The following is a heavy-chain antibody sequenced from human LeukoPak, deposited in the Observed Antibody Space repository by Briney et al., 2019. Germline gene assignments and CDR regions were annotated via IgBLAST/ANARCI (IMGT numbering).Heavy chain of an antibody. V-gene: IGHV3-23*01. CDR1: GFTLSSYA. D-gene: IGHD4-17*01. Sequence: GGSLRLSCAASGFTLSSYAMSWVRQAPGKGLEWVSAISGSGGSTYYADSVKGRFTISRDNSKNTLYLQMNSLRAEDTAVYYCAKDYGGYYPIPMGYFQHWGQGTLVTVSS. CDR3: AKDYGGYYPIPMGYFQH. J-gene: IGHJ1*01. CDR2: ISGSGGST.